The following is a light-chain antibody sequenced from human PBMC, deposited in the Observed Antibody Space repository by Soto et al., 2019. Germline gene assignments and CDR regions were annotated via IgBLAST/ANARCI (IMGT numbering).Light chain of an antibody. CDR1: SSDVGGYNY. CDR3: CSYGDRNTFV. Sequence: QSALTQPPSASGSPGQSVTISCTGTSSDVGGYNYVSWYQQHPGKVPKLMIYEVTKRPSGVPDRFSGSKSGNTAYLTVSWLQAEDEADYYCCSYGDRNTFVFGTGTKLTVL. CDR2: EVT. V-gene: IGLV2-8*01. J-gene: IGLJ1*01.